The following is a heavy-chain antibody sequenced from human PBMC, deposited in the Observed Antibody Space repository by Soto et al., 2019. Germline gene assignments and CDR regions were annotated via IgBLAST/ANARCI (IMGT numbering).Heavy chain of an antibody. CDR3: ASTMVRGVIIPDAFDI. J-gene: IGHJ3*02. D-gene: IGHD3-10*01. V-gene: IGHV4-34*01. CDR1: GGSFSGYY. Sequence: PSETLSLTCAVYGGSFSGYYWSWIRPPPGKGLEWIGEINHSGSTYYNPSLKSRVTISVDRSKNQFSLKLSSVTAADTAVYYCASTMVRGVIIPDAFDIRGQGTMVTVSS. CDR2: INHSGST.